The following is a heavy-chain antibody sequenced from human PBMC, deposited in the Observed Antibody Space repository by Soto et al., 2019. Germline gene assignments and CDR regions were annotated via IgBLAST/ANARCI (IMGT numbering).Heavy chain of an antibody. V-gene: IGHV4-59*12. CDR1: GGSISTSQ. D-gene: IGHD3-22*01. CDR3: ARARNSRDIGY. CDR2: IFHRGST. J-gene: IGHJ4*02. Sequence: SEALPRTGNGSGGSISTSQWSCIRQPPQKGLEWIGYIFHRGSTTYNPSLKSRVTISIDASKKYFSLRLNSVTAADTAVYYCARARNSRDIGYWGQGIRVTVSS.